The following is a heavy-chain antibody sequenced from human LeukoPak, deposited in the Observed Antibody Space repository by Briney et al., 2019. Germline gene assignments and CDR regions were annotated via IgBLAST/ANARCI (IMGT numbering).Heavy chain of an antibody. J-gene: IGHJ4*02. V-gene: IGHV3-21*01. Sequence: PXGSLRLSCAASGFTFSSYSMNWVRQAPGKGLEWVSSISSSSSYIYYADSVKGRFTISRDNAKNSLYLQMNSLRAEDTAVYYCARAGYCTNGVCQWGGDYFDYWGQGTLVTVSS. CDR1: GFTFSSYS. D-gene: IGHD2-8*01. CDR2: ISSSSSYI. CDR3: ARAGYCTNGVCQWGGDYFDY.